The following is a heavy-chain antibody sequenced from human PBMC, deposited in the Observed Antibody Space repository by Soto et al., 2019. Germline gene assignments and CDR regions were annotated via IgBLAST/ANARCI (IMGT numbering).Heavy chain of an antibody. V-gene: IGHV3-23*01. CDR1: GFTFSSYA. J-gene: IGHJ3*02. Sequence: EVQLLESGGGLVQPGGSLRLSCAASGFTFSSYAMSWVRQAPGKGLEWVSAISGSGGSTYYADSVKGRFTISRDNSKNTLYLQMNSLRAEDTAVYYCAGPSDRLLVAFDIWGQGTMVTVSS. CDR3: AGPSDRLLVAFDI. D-gene: IGHD3-9*01. CDR2: ISGSGGST.